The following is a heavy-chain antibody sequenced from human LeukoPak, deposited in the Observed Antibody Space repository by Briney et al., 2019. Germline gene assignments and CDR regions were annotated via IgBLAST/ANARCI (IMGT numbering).Heavy chain of an antibody. D-gene: IGHD1-14*01. V-gene: IGHV3-48*03. CDR1: GFTFRSYE. CDR2: ISSSGSTI. CDR3: ARGGVVAGTNYYYYGMDV. Sequence: GGSLRLSCAASGFTFRSYEMNWVRQAPGKGLEWVSYISSSGSTIYYADSVKGRFTISRDNAKNSLYLQMNSLRAEDTAVYYCARGGVVAGTNYYYYGMDVWGQGTTVTVSS. J-gene: IGHJ6*02.